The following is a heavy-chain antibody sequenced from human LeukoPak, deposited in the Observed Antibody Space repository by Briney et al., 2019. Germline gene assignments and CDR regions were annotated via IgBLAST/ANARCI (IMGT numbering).Heavy chain of an antibody. D-gene: IGHD1-7*01. V-gene: IGHV3-48*03. CDR1: GFTFSSYE. CDR3: ARGGGELQCFDY. Sequence: GGSLRLSCAASGFTFSSYEMNWVRQAPGKGLEWVSYISSSGSTIYYADSEKGRFTISRDNAKNSLYLQMNSLRAEDTAVYYCARGGGELQCFDYWGQGTLVTVSS. CDR2: ISSSGSTI. J-gene: IGHJ4*02.